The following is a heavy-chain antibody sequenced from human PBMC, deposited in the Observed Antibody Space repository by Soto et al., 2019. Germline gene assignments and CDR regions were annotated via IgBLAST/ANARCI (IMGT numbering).Heavy chain of an antibody. Sequence: QDQLLQSGAEVKKPGASVTVSCKASGYSFTNYGITWVRQAPGQGLEWMGWISAFNGNTHYAQKLQGRVTMTTDAATSKAYMQRRSRRSDDTAVYYCARDRGVAPPVAGNTHYYYYMDVWGKGTTVTVSS. CDR1: GYSFTNYG. CDR3: ARDRGVAPPVAGNTHYYYYMDV. CDR2: ISAFNGNT. J-gene: IGHJ6*03. V-gene: IGHV1-18*01. D-gene: IGHD6-19*01.